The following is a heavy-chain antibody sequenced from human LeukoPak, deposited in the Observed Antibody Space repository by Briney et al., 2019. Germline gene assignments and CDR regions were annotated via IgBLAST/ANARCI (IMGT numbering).Heavy chain of an antibody. D-gene: IGHD3-22*01. Sequence: GGSLRLSCAASGLIVNSNYMNWVRQAPGKGLQWVSVIYSGGSTYYADSVKGRFTISRDNSKNTLYLQMNSLRVEDTAVYYCATLPYYYDSSGSYYFDYWGQGTLVTVSS. CDR1: GLIVNSNY. CDR2: IYSGGST. CDR3: ATLPYYYDSSGSYYFDY. V-gene: IGHV3-53*05. J-gene: IGHJ4*02.